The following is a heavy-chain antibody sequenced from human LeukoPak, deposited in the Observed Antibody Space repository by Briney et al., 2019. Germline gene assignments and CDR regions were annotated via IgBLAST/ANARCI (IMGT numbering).Heavy chain of an antibody. CDR2: ISSSSTHI. Sequence: GGSLRLSCAASGFTLSSYSMNWVRQAPGKGLEWVSYISSSSTHIYYADSVKGRFTISRDNARYSLYLQMNSLRAEDTAIYYCARSEHSSSSFDYWGQGTPVTVSS. J-gene: IGHJ4*02. D-gene: IGHD6-6*01. V-gene: IGHV3-21*01. CDR3: ARSEHSSSSFDY. CDR1: GFTLSSYS.